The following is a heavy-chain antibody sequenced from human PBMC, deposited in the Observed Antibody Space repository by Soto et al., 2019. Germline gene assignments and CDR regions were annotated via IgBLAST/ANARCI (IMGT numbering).Heavy chain of an antibody. J-gene: IGHJ3*01. Sequence: EVQLLESGGGLVQPGGSLRLSCAASGFTFSGSVMTWVRQAPGKGLEGGAGISSNGDREYYAASVKGRFTISRDNSKNALYLQMNSLRVEDTAIYYCAKDRVGVVAAAFDVWGQGTTVTVSS. V-gene: IGHV3-23*01. CDR3: AKDRVGVVAAAFDV. CDR1: GFTFSGSV. CDR2: ISSNGDRE. D-gene: IGHD1-26*01.